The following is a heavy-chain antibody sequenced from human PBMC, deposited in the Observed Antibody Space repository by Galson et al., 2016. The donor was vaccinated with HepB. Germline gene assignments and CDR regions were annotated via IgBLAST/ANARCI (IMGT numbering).Heavy chain of an antibody. V-gene: IGHV3-33*01. CDR3: ARGHSYGHFDY. CDR1: GFTFSRNG. CDR2: IWSDGSNK. D-gene: IGHD5-18*01. Sequence: SLRLSCAASGFTFSRNGMHWVRQAPGKGLEWVAVIWSDGSNKYYADSVKGRFNISRDNSKNTLYLQMNSLRAEDTAVYYCARGHSYGHFDYWGQGTLVTVSS. J-gene: IGHJ4*02.